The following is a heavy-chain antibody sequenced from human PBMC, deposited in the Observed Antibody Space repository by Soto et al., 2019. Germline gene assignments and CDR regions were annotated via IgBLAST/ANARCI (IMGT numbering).Heavy chain of an antibody. CDR2: ISYDGSNK. CDR3: ARAFDWLFNFDY. D-gene: IGHD3-9*01. V-gene: IGHV3-30-3*01. CDR1: GFTFSSYA. Sequence: VQLVESGGGLVQPGGSLRLSCAASGFTFSSYAMHWVRQAPGKGLEWVAVISYDGSNKYYADSVKGRFTISRDNSKNTLYLQMNSLRAEDTAVYYCARAFDWLFNFDYWGQGTLVTVSS. J-gene: IGHJ4*02.